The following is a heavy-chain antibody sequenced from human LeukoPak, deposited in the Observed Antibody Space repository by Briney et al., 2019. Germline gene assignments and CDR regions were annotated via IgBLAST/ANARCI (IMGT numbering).Heavy chain of an antibody. Sequence: SETLSLTCAVSGYSISSGYYWGWIRQPPGKGLEWIGSIYHSGSTYYNPSLKSRVTISVDTYKNQFSLKLSSVTAADTAVYYCARHAYYYDSSGYPDAFDIWGQGTMVTVSS. CDR1: GYSISSGYY. D-gene: IGHD3-22*01. V-gene: IGHV4-38-2*01. CDR2: IYHSGST. J-gene: IGHJ3*02. CDR3: ARHAYYYDSSGYPDAFDI.